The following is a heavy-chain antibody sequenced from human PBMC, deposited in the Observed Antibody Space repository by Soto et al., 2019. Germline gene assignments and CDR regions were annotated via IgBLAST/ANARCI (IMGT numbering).Heavy chain of an antibody. D-gene: IGHD1-7*01. CDR3: ARRARTATTNWGDFDI. J-gene: IGHJ3*02. V-gene: IGHV3-23*01. CDR1: GFTFSNYV. Sequence: EVQLLESGGGLVQPGGSLRLSCAASGFTFSNYVMNWVRQAPGNGLEWVSTISYSADKTFYADSVKGRFTISRDNSRDTLFLQMNSLRADDAAVYYCARRARTATTNWGDFDIWGQGTMVTVSS. CDR2: ISYSADKT.